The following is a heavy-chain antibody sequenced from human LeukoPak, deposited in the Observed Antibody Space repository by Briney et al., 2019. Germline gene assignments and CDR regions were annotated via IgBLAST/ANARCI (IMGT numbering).Heavy chain of an antibody. CDR1: GYTFTSYD. D-gene: IGHD6-13*01. Sequence: ASVKVSCKASGYTFTSYDINWVRQATGQGLEWMGWMNPNSGNTGYAQKFQGRVTMTRNTSISTAYMELSSLRSEDTAVYYCARVEPTGYSSSWLLYYYYYGMDVWGQGTTVTVSS. CDR2: MNPNSGNT. V-gene: IGHV1-8*01. J-gene: IGHJ6*02. CDR3: ARVEPTGYSSSWLLYYYYYGMDV.